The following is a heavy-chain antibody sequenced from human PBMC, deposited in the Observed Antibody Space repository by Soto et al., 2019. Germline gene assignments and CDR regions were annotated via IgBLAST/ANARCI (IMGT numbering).Heavy chain of an antibody. CDR2: ISYDGSNK. D-gene: IGHD6-13*01. J-gene: IGHJ4*02. V-gene: IGHV3-30*18. Sequence: RLSCAASGFTFSSYGMHWVRQAPGKGLEWVAVISYDGSNKYYADSVKGRFTISRDNSKNTLYLQMNSLRAEDTAVYYCAKGFIAAAAPYYFDYWGQGALVTVSS. CDR3: AKGFIAAAAPYYFDY. CDR1: GFTFSSYG.